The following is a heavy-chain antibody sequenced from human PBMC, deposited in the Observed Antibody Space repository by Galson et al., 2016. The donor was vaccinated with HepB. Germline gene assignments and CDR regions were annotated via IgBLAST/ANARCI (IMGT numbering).Heavy chain of an antibody. CDR3: ARHSSYYGNFDY. J-gene: IGHJ4*02. CDR2: IYYSGST. D-gene: IGHD2-15*01. V-gene: IGHV4-39*01. CDR1: GGSVSSDGYY. Sequence: LSLTCTVSGGSVSSDGYYWSWIRQPPGKGLEWIGSIYYSGSTYYNPSLKSRVTISVDTSKNQFSLNLSSVTAADTAVYYCARHSSYYGNFDYWGQGTLVTVSS.